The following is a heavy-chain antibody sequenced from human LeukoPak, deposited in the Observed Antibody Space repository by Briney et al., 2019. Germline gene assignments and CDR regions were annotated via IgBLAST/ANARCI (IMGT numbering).Heavy chain of an antibody. Sequence: SETLSLTCAVYGGSFSGYYWSWIRQPPGKRLEWIGEINHSGSTNYNPSLKSRVTISVDTSKNQFSLKLSSVTAADTAVYYCARGDYYDSSGYISYWGQGTLVTVSS. D-gene: IGHD3-22*01. CDR3: ARGDYYDSSGYISY. V-gene: IGHV4-34*01. J-gene: IGHJ4*02. CDR1: GGSFSGYY. CDR2: INHSGST.